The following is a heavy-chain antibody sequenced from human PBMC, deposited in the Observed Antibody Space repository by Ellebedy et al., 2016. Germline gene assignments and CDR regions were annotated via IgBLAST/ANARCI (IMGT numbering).Heavy chain of an antibody. CDR1: GFTFSSYG. J-gene: IGHJ4*02. CDR2: ISYDGSNK. D-gene: IGHD3-10*01. CDR3: AKSMRYYYGSGSYEN. Sequence: GGSLRLXCAASGFTFSSYGMHWVRQAPGKGLEWVAVISYDGSNKYYADSVKGRFTISRDNSKNTLYLQMNSLRAEDTAVYYCAKSMRYYYGSGSYENWGQGTLVTVSS. V-gene: IGHV3-30*18.